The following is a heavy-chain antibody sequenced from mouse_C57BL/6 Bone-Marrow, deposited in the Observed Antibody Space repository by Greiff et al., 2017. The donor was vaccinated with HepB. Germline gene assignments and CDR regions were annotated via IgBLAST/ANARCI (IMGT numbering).Heavy chain of an antibody. CDR3: ARGDYGYDGKVPFDY. Sequence: QVQLKQPGAELVKPGASVKLSCKASGYTFTSYWMHWVKQRPGQGLEWIGMIHPNSGSTNYNEKFKSKATLTVDKSSSTAYMQLSSLTSEDSAVYYCARGDYGYDGKVPFDYWGQGTLVTVSA. CDR1: GYTFTSYW. V-gene: IGHV1-64*01. J-gene: IGHJ3*01. D-gene: IGHD2-2*01. CDR2: IHPNSGST.